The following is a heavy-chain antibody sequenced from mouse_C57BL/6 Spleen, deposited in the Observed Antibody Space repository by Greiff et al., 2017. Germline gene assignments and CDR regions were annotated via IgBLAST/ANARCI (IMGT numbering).Heavy chain of an antibody. J-gene: IGHJ2*01. CDR1: GFTFSDYY. CDR3: ARTRSLDY. CDR2: ISNGGGST. V-gene: IGHV5-12*01. Sequence: EVKVEESGGGLVQPGGSLKLSCAASGFTFSDYYMYWVRQTPEKRLEWVAYISNGGGSTYYPDTVKGRFTISRDNAKNTLYLQMSRLKSEDTAMYYCARTRSLDYWGQGTTLTVSS.